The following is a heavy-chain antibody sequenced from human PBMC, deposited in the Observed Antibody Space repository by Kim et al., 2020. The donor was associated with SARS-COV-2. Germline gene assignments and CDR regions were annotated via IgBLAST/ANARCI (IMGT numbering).Heavy chain of an antibody. CDR3: ARQAADFWSGYYTY. V-gene: IGHV5-51*01. J-gene: IGHJ4*02. D-gene: IGHD3-3*01. Sequence: SPSVQGQVTISADKSISTAYLQWSSLKASDTAMYYCARQAADFWSGYYTYWGQGTLVTVSS.